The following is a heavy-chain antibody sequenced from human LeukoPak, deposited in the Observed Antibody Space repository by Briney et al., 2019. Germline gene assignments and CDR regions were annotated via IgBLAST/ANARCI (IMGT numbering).Heavy chain of an antibody. CDR2: IKQDGSEK. CDR1: GFTFSRHW. Sequence: GGSLRLSCAAPGFTFSRHWMSWVRQAPGKGLEWVANIKQDGSEKYYVDSVKGRFTISRDNAKNSLYLQMNSLRAEDTAVYYCARAVTYYYDSSGYYCNNYWGQGTLVTVSS. J-gene: IGHJ4*02. CDR3: ARAVTYYYDSSGYYCNNY. D-gene: IGHD3-22*01. V-gene: IGHV3-7*01.